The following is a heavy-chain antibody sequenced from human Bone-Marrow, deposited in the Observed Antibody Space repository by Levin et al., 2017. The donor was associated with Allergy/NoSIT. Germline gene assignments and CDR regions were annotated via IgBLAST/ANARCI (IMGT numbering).Heavy chain of an antibody. J-gene: IGHJ4*02. V-gene: IGHV4-61*01. CDR2: IYYSGST. CDR1: GGSVSSGSYY. Sequence: SETLSLTCTVSGGSVSSGSYYWSWIRQPPGKGLEWIGYIYYSGSTNYNPSLKSRVTISVDTSKNQFSLKLSSVTAADTAVYYCAGCITMVRGVIEYFDYWGQGTLVTVSS. CDR3: AGCITMVRGVIEYFDY. D-gene: IGHD3-10*01.